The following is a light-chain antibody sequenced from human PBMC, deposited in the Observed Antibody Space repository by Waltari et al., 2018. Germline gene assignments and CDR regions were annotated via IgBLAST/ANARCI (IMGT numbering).Light chain of an antibody. CDR3: QHGNTFPLT. V-gene: IGKV4-1*01. J-gene: IGKJ4*01. Sequence: DIVLTQSPDSLAVSLGERATINCKSSQSVLYSSRDKNYLTWYQQKPGQPPKLLISWASARESGVPDRFSGSGSGTDFTLTISSLQAEDFATYYCQHGNTFPLTFGGGTKVEIK. CDR2: WAS. CDR1: QSVLYSSRDKNY.